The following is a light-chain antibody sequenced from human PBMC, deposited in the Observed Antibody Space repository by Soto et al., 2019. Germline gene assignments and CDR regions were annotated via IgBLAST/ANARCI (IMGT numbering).Light chain of an antibody. J-gene: IGLJ3*02. CDR2: EVT. V-gene: IGLV2-14*01. Sequence: SALTQPASVSGSPGQSITISCTGTSSDIGAYNYVSWYQQHPGKAPQLMIYEVTTRPSGVSTRFSGSKSGNTASLTISGLQAEDEADYYCTSYTTSSTVVFGGGTKLTVL. CDR1: SSDIGAYNY. CDR3: TSYTTSSTVV.